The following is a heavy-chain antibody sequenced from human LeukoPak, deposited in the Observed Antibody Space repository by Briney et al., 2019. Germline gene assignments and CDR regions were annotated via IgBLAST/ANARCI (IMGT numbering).Heavy chain of an antibody. Sequence: TGGSLRLSCAASGFTFSNAWMSWVRQAPGKGLEWVGRIKTKTDGGTTNYAAPVEGRFAISRDDSKNTLYLQMSSLKTEDTAVYYCTACLTGTASSHFDYWGQGTLVTVSS. V-gene: IGHV3-15*01. CDR1: GFTFSNAW. CDR2: IKTKTDGGTT. D-gene: IGHD1-20*01. J-gene: IGHJ4*02. CDR3: TACLTGTASSHFDY.